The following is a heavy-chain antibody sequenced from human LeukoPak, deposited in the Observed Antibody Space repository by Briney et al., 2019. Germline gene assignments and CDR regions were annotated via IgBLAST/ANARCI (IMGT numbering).Heavy chain of an antibody. Sequence: SETLSLTCTVSGGSISSSSYYWGWIRQPPGTGLEWIGYIYYSGSTNYNPSLKSRVTISVDTSKNQFSLKLSSVTAADTAVYYCARSWSYYDSSGYYPKAHWYFDFWGRGTLVTVSS. CDR3: ARSWSYYDSSGYYPKAHWYFDF. CDR2: IYYSGST. J-gene: IGHJ2*01. CDR1: GGSISSSSYY. D-gene: IGHD3-22*01. V-gene: IGHV4-61*05.